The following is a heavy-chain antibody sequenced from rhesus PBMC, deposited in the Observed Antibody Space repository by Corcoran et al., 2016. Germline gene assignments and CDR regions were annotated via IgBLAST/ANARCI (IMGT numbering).Heavy chain of an antibody. J-gene: IGHJ4*01. Sequence: EVQLVESGGGLAKPGGSLRLSCAASGFTFSSYWMHWVRQAPGKGLEWISAINSAGSSTYYADSVKGIFTISRENAKNTLYLQMDGLRAEDTAVYYCAGTSYPWGQGVLVTVSS. V-gene: IGHV3-14*01. CDR2: INSAGSST. CDR3: AGTSYP. CDR1: GFTFSSYW. D-gene: IGHD2-15*01.